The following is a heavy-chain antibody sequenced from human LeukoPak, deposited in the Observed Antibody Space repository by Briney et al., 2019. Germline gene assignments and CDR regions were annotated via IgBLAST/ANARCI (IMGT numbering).Heavy chain of an antibody. V-gene: IGHV1-69*13. CDR3: ARLDEYSSSSRYYGMDV. J-gene: IGHJ6*02. Sequence: SVKVSCKASGGTFSIYGISWVRQAPGRGLEWMGGIIPIFGTANYAQKFQGRVTITADESTSTAYMELSSLRSEDTAVYYCARLDEYSSSSRYYGMDVWGQGTTVTVSS. CDR1: GGTFSIYG. CDR2: IIPIFGTA. D-gene: IGHD6-6*01.